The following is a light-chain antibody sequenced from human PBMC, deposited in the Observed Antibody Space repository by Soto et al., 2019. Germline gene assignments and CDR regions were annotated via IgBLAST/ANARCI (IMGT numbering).Light chain of an antibody. CDR2: KAS. Sequence: DIQMTQSPSTLSASVGDRVTITCRASQSISSWLAWYQKKPGKAPKLLIYKASSLEGGVPSRFSGSGSGTDITLTISSLQPDDFATYYCQQYHSYSLTFGGGTKVDIK. V-gene: IGKV1-5*03. J-gene: IGKJ4*01. CDR1: QSISSW. CDR3: QQYHSYSLT.